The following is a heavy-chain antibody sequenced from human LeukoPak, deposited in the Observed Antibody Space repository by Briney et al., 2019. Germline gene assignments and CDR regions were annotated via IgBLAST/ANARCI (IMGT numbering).Heavy chain of an antibody. D-gene: IGHD3-3*01. J-gene: IGHJ5*02. Sequence: SETLSLTCTGSGGSISSYYWSWIRQPPGKGREGMGYIYYSGSTNYNPSLKSRVTISVDTSKNQFSLKLSSVTAADTAVYYCARDRTPDYDFWSGYYRGNWFDPWGQGTLVTVSS. CDR3: ARDRTPDYDFWSGYYRGNWFDP. CDR1: GGSISSYY. V-gene: IGHV4-59*01. CDR2: IYYSGST.